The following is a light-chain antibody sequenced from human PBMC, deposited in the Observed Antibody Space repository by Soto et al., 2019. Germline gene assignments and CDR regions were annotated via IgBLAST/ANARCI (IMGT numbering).Light chain of an antibody. CDR2: GNS. V-gene: IGLV1-40*01. Sequence: QSVLTQPPSVSGALGQRVTISCTGSSSNIGAGYDVHWYQQFPGTAPKLLIYGNSNRPSGVPDRFSGSKSGTSASLASTGLPAEDEADYYCQSYDSSLSGGMFGGGTKLTVL. CDR3: QSYDSSLSGGM. J-gene: IGLJ3*02. CDR1: SSNIGAGYD.